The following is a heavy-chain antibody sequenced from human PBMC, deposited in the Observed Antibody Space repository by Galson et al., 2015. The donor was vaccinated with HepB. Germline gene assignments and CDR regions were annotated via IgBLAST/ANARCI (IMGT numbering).Heavy chain of an antibody. CDR2: ISYDGSNR. D-gene: IGHD4-23*01. Sequence: SLRLSCAASGFTFSSYGMHWVRQAPGKGLEWVAIISYDGSNRYYADSVKGRFTISRDNSKDTLYLQINSLRAEDTAMFYCAKAAASVGGNHYFDHWGQGTLVTVSS. J-gene: IGHJ4*02. V-gene: IGHV3-30*18. CDR1: GFTFSSYG. CDR3: AKAAASVGGNHYFDH.